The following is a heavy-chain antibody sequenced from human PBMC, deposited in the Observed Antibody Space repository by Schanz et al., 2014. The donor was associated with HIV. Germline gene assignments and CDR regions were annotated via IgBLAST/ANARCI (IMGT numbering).Heavy chain of an antibody. CDR1: GGTFMTYA. J-gene: IGHJ4*02. Sequence: VQLVQSGAEVKKPGSSVKVSCKASGGTFMTYAISWVRQAPGQGLEWMGGIIPVFGTTNYAQKFQGRVTITADKSTSTAYMELSSLRSEDTAVYYCARDLDDVLARFDYWGQGTLVTVSP. D-gene: IGHD3-9*01. V-gene: IGHV1-69*06. CDR3: ARDLDDVLARFDY. CDR2: IIPVFGTT.